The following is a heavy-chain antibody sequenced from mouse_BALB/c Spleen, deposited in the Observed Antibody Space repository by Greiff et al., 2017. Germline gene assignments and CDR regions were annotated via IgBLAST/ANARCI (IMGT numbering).Heavy chain of an antibody. CDR1: GYTFTSYW. CDR2: INPSNGRT. CDR3: ASFITTVVFDY. J-gene: IGHJ2*01. Sequence: QVQLQQSGAELVKPGASVKLSCKASGYTFTSYWMHWVKQRPGQGLEWIGEINPSNGRTNYNEKFKSKATLTVDKSSSTAYMQLSSLTSEDSAVYYCASFITTVVFDYWGQGTTLTVSS. V-gene: IGHV1S81*02. D-gene: IGHD1-1*01.